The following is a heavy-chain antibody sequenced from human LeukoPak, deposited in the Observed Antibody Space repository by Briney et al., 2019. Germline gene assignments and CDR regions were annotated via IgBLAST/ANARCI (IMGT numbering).Heavy chain of an antibody. V-gene: IGHV4-31*03. CDR3: ARRPYCSSTSCWTYGMDV. Sequence: PSETLSLTCTVSGGSISSGGYYWSWIRQHPGKGLEWIGYIYYSGSTYYNPSLKSRVTISVDTSKNQFSLKLSSLTAADTAVYYCARRPYCSSTSCWTYGMDVWGQGTTVTVSS. J-gene: IGHJ6*02. CDR1: GGSISSGGYY. D-gene: IGHD2-2*01. CDR2: IYYSGST.